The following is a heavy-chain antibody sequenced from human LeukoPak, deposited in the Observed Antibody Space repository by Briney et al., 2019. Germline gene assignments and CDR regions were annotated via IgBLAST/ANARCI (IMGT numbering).Heavy chain of an antibody. CDR1: GFDFTNFW. CDR3: AKQVLGDSYDS. CDR2: IYPGDSQT. V-gene: IGHV5-51*01. J-gene: IGHJ4*02. Sequence: PGESLKISCKGSGFDFTNFWIGWVRQMPGKGLEWMGIIYPGDSQTRYRPSLQGQVTISVDKSISTAYLQWSSLKASDTGMYYCAKQVLGDSYDSWGQGTLVTVSS.